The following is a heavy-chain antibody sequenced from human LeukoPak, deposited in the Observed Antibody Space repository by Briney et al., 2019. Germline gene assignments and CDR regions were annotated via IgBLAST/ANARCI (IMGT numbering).Heavy chain of an antibody. CDR3: ASAVPPVAAFDI. V-gene: IGHV1-8*03. CDR2: MNPNSGNT. J-gene: IGHJ3*02. CDR1: GYTFTSYD. Sequence: ASVKVSCKASGYTFTSYDINWVRQATGQGLEWMGWMNPNSGNTGYAQEFQGRVTITRNTSISTAYMELSSLRSEDTAVYYCASAVPPVAAFDIWGQGTMVTVSS. D-gene: IGHD3-10*01.